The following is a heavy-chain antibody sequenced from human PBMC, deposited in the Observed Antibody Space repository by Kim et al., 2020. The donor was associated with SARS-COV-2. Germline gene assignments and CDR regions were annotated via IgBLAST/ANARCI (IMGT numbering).Heavy chain of an antibody. J-gene: IGHJ5*02. CDR2: ISGSGGST. D-gene: IGHD3-9*01. Sequence: GGSLRLSCAASGFTFSSYAMSWVRQAPGKGLEWVSAISGSGGSTYYADSVKGRFTISRDNSKNTLYLQMNSVRAEDTAVYYCAKFPLYDILTGYPPRNWFDPWGQGTLVTVSS. CDR3: AKFPLYDILTGYPPRNWFDP. CDR1: GFTFSSYA. V-gene: IGHV3-23*01.